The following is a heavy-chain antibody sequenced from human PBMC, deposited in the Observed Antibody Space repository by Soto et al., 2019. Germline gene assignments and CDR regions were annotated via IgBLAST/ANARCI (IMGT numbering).Heavy chain of an antibody. Sequence: QVQLVQSGAEVKKPGASVKVSCKASGYTFSNDGISWVRQGPGQGLEWMGWISGYNGNTHYEEKVQDRIKMTTDTRMSTTYLALRSLRSDDTAVYFCARDPGFGFGYSYAFAMDVWGQVTTVTVSS. J-gene: IGHJ6*02. CDR1: GYTFSNDG. CDR3: ARDPGFGFGYSYAFAMDV. CDR2: ISGYNGNT. D-gene: IGHD5-18*01. V-gene: IGHV1-18*01.